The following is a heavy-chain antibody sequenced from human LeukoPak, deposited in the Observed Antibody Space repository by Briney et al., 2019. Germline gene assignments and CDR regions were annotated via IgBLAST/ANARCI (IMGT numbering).Heavy chain of an antibody. V-gene: IGHV1-2*02. CDR2: INPNSGGT. D-gene: IGHD6-13*01. Sequence: GASVKVSCKASGYTFTGYYMHWVRQAPGQGLEWMGWINPNSGGTNYAQKFQGRVTMTRDTSISTAYMELSRLRSDDTAVYYCARDKGPYSSPGLFDYWGQGTLVTVSS. J-gene: IGHJ4*02. CDR3: ARDKGPYSSPGLFDY. CDR1: GYTFTGYY.